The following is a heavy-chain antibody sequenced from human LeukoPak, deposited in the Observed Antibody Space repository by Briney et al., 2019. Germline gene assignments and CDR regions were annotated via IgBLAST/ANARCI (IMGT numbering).Heavy chain of an antibody. CDR2: IYYSGAT. J-gene: IGHJ4*02. CDR3: ARFGITVVRGGKYYFDY. Sequence: PSETQSLTCTVSGGSISDYYWSWIRQPPGKGLEWIGHIYYSGATKYNPSLKSRITISVDTSKNQFSLMLSSVTAADTAVYYCARFGITVVRGGKYYFDYWGQGTLVTVSS. CDR1: GGSISDYY. D-gene: IGHD3-10*01. V-gene: IGHV4-59*08.